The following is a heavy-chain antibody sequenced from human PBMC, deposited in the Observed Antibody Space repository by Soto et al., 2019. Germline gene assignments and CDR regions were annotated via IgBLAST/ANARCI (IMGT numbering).Heavy chain of an antibody. V-gene: IGHV1-46*01. J-gene: IGHJ4*02. CDR3: AREYGNYDSSGYYAY. D-gene: IGHD3-22*01. CDR2: INPSGGST. Sequence: ASVKVSCKTSGYSFTSYFIHWVRQAPGQGLEWMGIINPSGGSTNYAQRLQGRVSMTRDRSTSTVHMELSSLRSDDTAMYYCAREYGNYDSSGYYAYWGQGTLVTVSS. CDR1: GYSFTSYF.